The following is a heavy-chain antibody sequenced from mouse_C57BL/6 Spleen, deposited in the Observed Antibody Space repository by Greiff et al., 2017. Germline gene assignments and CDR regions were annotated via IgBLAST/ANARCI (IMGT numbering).Heavy chain of an antibody. CDR2: INPNNGGT. Sequence: VQLQQSGPELVKPGASVKMSCKASGYTFTDYNMHWVKQSHGKSLEWIGYINPNNGGTSYNQKFKGKATLTVNKSSSTAYMELRSLTSEDSAVYYCAREENFYYSNYFYAMDYWGQGTSVTVSS. CDR3: AREENFYYSNYFYAMDY. V-gene: IGHV1-22*01. J-gene: IGHJ4*01. CDR1: GYTFTDYN. D-gene: IGHD2-5*01.